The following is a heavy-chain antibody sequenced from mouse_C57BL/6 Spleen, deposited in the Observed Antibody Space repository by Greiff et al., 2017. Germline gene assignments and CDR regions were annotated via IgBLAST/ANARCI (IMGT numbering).Heavy chain of an antibody. V-gene: IGHV1-9*01. J-gene: IGHJ3*01. CDR3: ARVDGSGWFAY. CDR1: GYTFTGYW. D-gene: IGHD1-1*01. CDR2: ILPGSGST. Sequence: VQLQQSGAELMKPGASVKLSCKATGYTFTGYWIEWVKQRPGHGLEWIGEILPGSGSTNYNVKFKGKATFTADTSSNTAYMQLSSLTTEDSAIYYCARVDGSGWFAYWGQGTLVTVSA.